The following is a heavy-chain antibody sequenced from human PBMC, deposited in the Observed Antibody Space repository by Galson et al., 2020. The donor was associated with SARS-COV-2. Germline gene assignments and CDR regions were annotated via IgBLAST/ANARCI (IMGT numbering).Heavy chain of an antibody. CDR3: AKDRCGGGSCGLDY. CDR1: GIIVSSNC. V-gene: IGHV3-66*01. D-gene: IGHD2-15*01. Sequence: SCAASGIIVSSNCMYWVRQAPGKGLEWVSGIYSSGTTYYAGSVKGRFTVSRDISTNSLSLQMKSLRVKDTAVYYCAKDRCGGGSCGLDYWGQGSLVTVSS. J-gene: IGHJ4*02. CDR2: IYSSGTT.